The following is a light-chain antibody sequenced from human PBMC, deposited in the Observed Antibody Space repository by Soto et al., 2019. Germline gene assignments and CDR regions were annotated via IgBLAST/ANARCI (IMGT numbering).Light chain of an antibody. CDR1: QSVGDI. J-gene: IGKJ4*01. V-gene: IGKV3-11*01. Sequence: EIVLTQSPATLSLSPGERATLSCRASQSVGDIIAWYQQKPGQAPRLLIYDASNRATGTPARFSGSGSGTDFTLTISSLEPEDFAVYYCQQRGDWPLTFGGGTKVEIK. CDR2: DAS. CDR3: QQRGDWPLT.